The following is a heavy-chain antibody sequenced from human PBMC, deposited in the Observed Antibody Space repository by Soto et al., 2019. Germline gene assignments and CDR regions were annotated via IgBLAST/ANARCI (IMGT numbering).Heavy chain of an antibody. CDR2: IDPSDSYT. CDR3: AITPGYCSSTSCYYYYYGMDV. D-gene: IGHD2-2*01. V-gene: IGHV5-10-1*01. Sequence: GESLKISCKGSGYSFTSYWISWVRQMPGKGLEWMGRIDPSDSYTNYSPSFQGHVTISADKSISTAYLQWNSLKASDTAMYYCAITPGYCSSTSCYYYYYGMDVWGQGTTVTVSS. J-gene: IGHJ6*02. CDR1: GYSFTSYW.